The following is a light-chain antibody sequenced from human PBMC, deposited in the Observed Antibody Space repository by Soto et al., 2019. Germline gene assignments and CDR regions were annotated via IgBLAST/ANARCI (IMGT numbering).Light chain of an antibody. Sequence: QPVLTQPPSVSGAPGQRVTISCTGSSSNIGAGYDVHWYQQLPGTAPKLLIYGNSNRPSGVPDRFSGSKSGTSASLAITGLQAEDEADYYCQSYDSSLSGCLVFGGGTKLTVL. J-gene: IGLJ3*02. CDR2: GNS. CDR3: QSYDSSLSGCLV. V-gene: IGLV1-40*01. CDR1: SSNIGAGYD.